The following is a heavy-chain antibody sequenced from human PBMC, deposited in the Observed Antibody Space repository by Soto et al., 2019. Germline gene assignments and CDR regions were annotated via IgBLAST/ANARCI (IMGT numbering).Heavy chain of an antibody. V-gene: IGHV1-69*12. CDR1: GGTFSSYA. Sequence: QVQLVQSGAEVKKPGSSVKVSCKASGGTFSSYAISWVRQAPGQGLEWMGGIIPIFGTANYAQKFQGRVTSTADESTSTAYMGLSSLRSEDTAVYYCARDHYGDYVREGYYFDYWGQGTLVTVSS. J-gene: IGHJ4*02. CDR2: IIPIFGTA. CDR3: ARDHYGDYVREGYYFDY. D-gene: IGHD4-17*01.